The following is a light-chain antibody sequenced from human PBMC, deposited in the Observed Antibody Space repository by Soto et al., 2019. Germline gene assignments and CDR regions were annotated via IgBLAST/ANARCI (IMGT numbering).Light chain of an antibody. CDR2: SAS. Sequence: DIQMTQSPSSLSASVGDXXTXTXXASQDISVYLAWYQQKPGKVPKLLIYSASTLQSGVPSRFSGSGSGTDFTLTISSLQPEDVATYYCQKFNTAPLTFGQGTRLEIK. CDR3: QKFNTAPLT. V-gene: IGKV1-27*01. J-gene: IGKJ5*01. CDR1: QDISVY.